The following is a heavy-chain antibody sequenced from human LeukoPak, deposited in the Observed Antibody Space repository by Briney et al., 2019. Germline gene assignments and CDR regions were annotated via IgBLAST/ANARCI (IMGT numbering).Heavy chain of an antibody. CDR3: ARGPNAYSSSWYGSWFDP. D-gene: IGHD6-13*01. Sequence: GASVKVSCKASGYTFTDYFMHWVRQAPGQGLEWMGWINPNSGGTNYAQKFQGRVTMTRDTSISTAYMELSRLRSDDTAVYYCARGPNAYSSSWYGSWFDPWGQGTLVTVSS. J-gene: IGHJ5*02. CDR2: INPNSGGT. V-gene: IGHV1-2*02. CDR1: GYTFTDYF.